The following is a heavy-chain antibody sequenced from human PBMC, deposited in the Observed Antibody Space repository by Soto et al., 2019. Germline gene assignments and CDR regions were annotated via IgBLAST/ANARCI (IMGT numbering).Heavy chain of an antibody. CDR3: ARGTTVTTHHFDF. J-gene: IGHJ4*02. CDR2: ISGYNGNT. Sequence: ASVKVSCKTSGYTFTNYGIDWVRQAPGQGLEWMGWISGYNGNTNYAQLFRGRVTMTTDTSTGTAYLEVRSLRSDDTAIYYCARGTTVTTHHFDFWGQGTLVTVSS. CDR1: GYTFTNYG. D-gene: IGHD4-17*01. V-gene: IGHV1-18*01.